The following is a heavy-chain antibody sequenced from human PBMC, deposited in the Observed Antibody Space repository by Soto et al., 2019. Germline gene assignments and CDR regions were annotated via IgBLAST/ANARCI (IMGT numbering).Heavy chain of an antibody. V-gene: IGHV4-59*01. D-gene: IGHD2-15*01. CDR3: ARAASADF. CDR2: VYYTGLT. J-gene: IGHJ4*02. Sequence: SETLSLTCTVSGGSITYYNWGWIRQPPGKGLEWIGSVYYTGLTHFNPSLKSRVSMSVDTSKNQFSLRLASVTSADTAVYYCARAASADFWGQGTLVTSPQ. CDR1: GGSITYYN.